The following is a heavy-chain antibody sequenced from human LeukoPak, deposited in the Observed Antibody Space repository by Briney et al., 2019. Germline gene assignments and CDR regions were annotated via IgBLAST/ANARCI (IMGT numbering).Heavy chain of an antibody. D-gene: IGHD2-21*02. CDR2: IYYSGST. V-gene: IGHV4-61*08. CDR3: ARAGDVVVTAIDY. CDR1: GGSISSGGYY. J-gene: IGHJ4*02. Sequence: PSQTLSLTCTVSGGSISSGGYYWSWIRQPPGKGLEWIGYIYYSGSTNYNPSLKSRVTISVDTSKNQFSLKLSSVTAADTAVYYCARAGDVVVTAIDYWGQGTLVTVS.